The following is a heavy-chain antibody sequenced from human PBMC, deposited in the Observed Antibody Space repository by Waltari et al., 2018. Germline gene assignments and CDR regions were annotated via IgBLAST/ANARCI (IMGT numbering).Heavy chain of an antibody. CDR1: GFTVSNNY. V-gene: IGHV3-66*02. Sequence: EVQLAESGGGLVQPGGSLRISCAASGFTVSNNYMSWVRQAPGKALEWVSLSYSGGYTQYADSVKGRFTISRDNSKNTLYLQMNSLRVEDTAVYYCARNPRYDSPDWGQGTLVTVSS. CDR3: ARNPRYDSPD. D-gene: IGHD3-22*01. CDR2: SYSGGYT. J-gene: IGHJ4*02.